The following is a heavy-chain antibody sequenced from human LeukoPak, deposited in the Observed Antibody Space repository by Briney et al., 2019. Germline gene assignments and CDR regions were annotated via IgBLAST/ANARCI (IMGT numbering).Heavy chain of an antibody. D-gene: IGHD6-13*01. J-gene: IGHJ5*02. Sequence: SVKVSYKASGGTFSSCAISWVRQAPGQGLEWMGGIIPIFGTANYAQKFQGRVMITTDESTSTAYMELSSLRSEDTAVYYCARSVEAAGTDWFDPWGQGTLATVSS. CDR1: GGTFSSCA. CDR3: ARSVEAAGTDWFDP. V-gene: IGHV1-69*05. CDR2: IIPIFGTA.